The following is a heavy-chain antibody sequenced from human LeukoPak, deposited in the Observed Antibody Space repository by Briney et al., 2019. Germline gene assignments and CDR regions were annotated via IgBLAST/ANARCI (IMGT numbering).Heavy chain of an antibody. CDR3: ARGSDNYDFWSGYPSRYYYYGMDV. CDR2: ISAYNGNT. CDR1: GYTFTSYG. D-gene: IGHD3-3*01. V-gene: IGHV1-18*01. J-gene: IGHJ6*02. Sequence: ASVKVSCKASGYTFTSYGISWVRQAPGQGLEWMGWISAYNGNTNYAQKFQGRVTMTRNTSISTAYMELSSLRSEDTAVYYCARGSDNYDFWSGYPSRYYYYGMDVWGQGTTVTVSS.